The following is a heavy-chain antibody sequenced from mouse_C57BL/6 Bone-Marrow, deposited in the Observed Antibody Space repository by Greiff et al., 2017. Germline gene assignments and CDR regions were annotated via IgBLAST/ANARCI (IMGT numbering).Heavy chain of an antibody. CDR2: IDPEDGDT. CDR1: GFNIKDYY. Sequence: VQLQQSGAELVRPGASVKLSCTASGFNIKDYYMHWVKQRPEQGLEWIGRIDPEDGDTEYAPKFQGKATMTADTSSNTAYLQLSSLTSEDTAVYYCTPITTVVEGDWYFDVWGTGTTGTVSS. CDR3: TPITTVVEGDWYFDV. D-gene: IGHD1-1*01. V-gene: IGHV14-1*01. J-gene: IGHJ1*03.